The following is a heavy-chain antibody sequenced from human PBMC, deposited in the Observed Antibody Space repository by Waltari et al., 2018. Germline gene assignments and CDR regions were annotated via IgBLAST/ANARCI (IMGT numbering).Heavy chain of an antibody. D-gene: IGHD6-19*01. CDR3: ALPQESSGQSLGWFDP. CDR1: GGTFSSYA. CDR2: INPNSGGT. V-gene: IGHV1-2*02. Sequence: QVQLVQSGAEVKKPGSSVKVSCKASGGTFSSYAISWVRQAPGQGLEWMGWINPNSGGTNYAQKFQGRVTMTRDTSISTAYMELSRLRSDDTAVYYCALPQESSGQSLGWFDPWGQGTLVTVSS. J-gene: IGHJ5*02.